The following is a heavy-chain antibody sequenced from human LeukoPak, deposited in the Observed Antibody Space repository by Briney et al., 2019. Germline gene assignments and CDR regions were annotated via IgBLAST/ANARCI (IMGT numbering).Heavy chain of an antibody. J-gene: IGHJ4*02. V-gene: IGHV3-23*01. CDR3: AKRLLVVGHHDY. Sequence: GGSLRLSCVASGFTFSSYGMSWVRQAPGKGLEWVSTISDRDGSTYYADSVKGRFSISRDNSKNTLYLQMSSLRAEDTAVYYCAKRLLVVGHHDYWGQGTLVTVSS. CDR2: ISDRDGST. D-gene: IGHD3-22*01. CDR1: GFTFSSYG.